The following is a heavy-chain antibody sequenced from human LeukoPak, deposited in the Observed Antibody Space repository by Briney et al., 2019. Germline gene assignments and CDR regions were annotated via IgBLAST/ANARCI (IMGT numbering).Heavy chain of an antibody. D-gene: IGHD3-22*01. CDR1: GLTFSNSH. J-gene: IGHJ3*02. CDR2: ISADGTNK. CDR3: AREGYSSGRAGTFDI. V-gene: IGHV3-30*04. Sequence: GSLRLSCATSGLTFSNSHMHWVRQPPGARMEWVAVISADGTNKQFGDSAKGRFTVSRDNSRNTLDLQVDSLTVEDTAMYYCAREGYSSGRAGTFDIWGQGTMVTVSS.